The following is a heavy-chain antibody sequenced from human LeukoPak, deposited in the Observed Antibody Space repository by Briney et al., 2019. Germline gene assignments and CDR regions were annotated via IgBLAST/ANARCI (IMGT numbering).Heavy chain of an antibody. CDR2: TSGSGGKT. CDR3: AKLYYDYVWGSYRYYFFDY. D-gene: IGHD3-16*02. Sequence: PGGSLRLSCAASGFSFSSYAMSWVRQAPGKGLEWVSGTSGSGGKTYYADPVKGRFTISGDNSKNMLYLQVNSLRAEDTAVYYCAKLYYDYVWGSYRYYFFDYWGQGTLVTVSS. CDR1: GFSFSSYA. V-gene: IGHV3-23*01. J-gene: IGHJ4*02.